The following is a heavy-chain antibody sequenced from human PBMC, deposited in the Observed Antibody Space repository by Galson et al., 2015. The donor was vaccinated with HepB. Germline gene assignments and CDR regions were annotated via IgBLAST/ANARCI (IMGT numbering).Heavy chain of an antibody. CDR1: GFSLSTSGMC. Sequence: PALVKPTPTLTLTCTFSGFSLSTSGMCVSWIRQPPGKALEWLARIDWDDDKYYSTSLKTRLTISKDTSKNQVVLTMTNMDPVDTATYYCARIRNYPLSAFDIWGQGTMVTVSS. D-gene: IGHD5-24*01. V-gene: IGHV2-70*11. CDR3: ARIRNYPLSAFDI. J-gene: IGHJ3*02. CDR2: IDWDDDK.